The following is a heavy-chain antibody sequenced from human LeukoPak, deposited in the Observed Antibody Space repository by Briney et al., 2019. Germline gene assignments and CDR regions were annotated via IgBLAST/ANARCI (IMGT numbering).Heavy chain of an antibody. CDR3: ASDLAGSPDGRERDCSSTSCYRGNY. Sequence: GASVKVSCKASGYTFTCYYMHWVRQAPGQGREWMGWINPNSGGTNYEQKFQGRVTMPRDTSISTAYMELSRLRSDDTAVYYCASDLAGSPDGRERDCSSTSCYRGNYWGQGTLVTVSS. D-gene: IGHD2-2*01. CDR1: GYTFTCYY. V-gene: IGHV1-2*02. J-gene: IGHJ4*02. CDR2: INPNSGGT.